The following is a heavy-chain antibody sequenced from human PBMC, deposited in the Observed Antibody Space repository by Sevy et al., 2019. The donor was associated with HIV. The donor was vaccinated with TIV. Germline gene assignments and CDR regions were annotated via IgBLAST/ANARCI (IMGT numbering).Heavy chain of an antibody. Sequence: GESLKISCAASGFTFSSYWMSWVRQAPGKRLEWVANIKQDGSEKYYVDSVKGRFTISRDNAKNSLYLQMNSLRAEDTAVYYCARDAYYYDSSGYYAYSGQGTLVTVSS. D-gene: IGHD3-22*01. CDR1: GFTFSSYW. CDR3: ARDAYYYDSSGYYAY. J-gene: IGHJ4*02. CDR2: IKQDGSEK. V-gene: IGHV3-7*03.